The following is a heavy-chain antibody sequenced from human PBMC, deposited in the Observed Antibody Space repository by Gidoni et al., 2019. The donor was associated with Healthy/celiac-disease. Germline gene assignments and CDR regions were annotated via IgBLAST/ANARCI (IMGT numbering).Heavy chain of an antibody. Sequence: EVQLLESGGCLVQPGGYLRRSCAASGFTFSSYAMSWVRQAPGKGLEWVSAIRGSGGSTYYADSVKGRFTISRDNSKNTLYLQMNSLRAEDTAVYYCAKDPTAMAQNWFDPWGQGTLVTVSS. D-gene: IGHD5-18*01. CDR3: AKDPTAMAQNWFDP. CDR2: IRGSGGST. CDR1: GFTFSSYA. J-gene: IGHJ5*02. V-gene: IGHV3-23*01.